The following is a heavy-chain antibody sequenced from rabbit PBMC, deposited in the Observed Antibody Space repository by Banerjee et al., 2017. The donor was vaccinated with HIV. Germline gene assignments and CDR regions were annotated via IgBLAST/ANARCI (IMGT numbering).Heavy chain of an antibody. J-gene: IGHJ4*01. V-gene: IGHV1S40*01. CDR1: GFSLSSSYW. Sequence: QSLEESGGDLVKPGASLTLTCTASGFSLSSSYWICWVRQAPGKGLEWIACIYNGDGSTYYASWVNGRFTISKTSSTTVTLQMTSLTVADTATYFCARFANSAGAFDLWGPGTWSPS. CDR3: ARFANSAGAFDL. CDR2: IYNGDGST. D-gene: IGHD7-1*01.